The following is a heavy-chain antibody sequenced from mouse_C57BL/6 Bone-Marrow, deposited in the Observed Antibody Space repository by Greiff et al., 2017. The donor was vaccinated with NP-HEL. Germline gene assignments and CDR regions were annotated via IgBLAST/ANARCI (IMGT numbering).Heavy chain of an antibody. CDR1: GYTFTNYW. CDR3: ASPLYYGSSPYYFDY. CDR2: IYPGGGYT. V-gene: IGHV1-63*01. Sequence: VQLQESGAELVRPGTSVKMSCKASGYTFTNYWIGWAKQRPGHGLEWIGDIYPGGGYTNYNEKFKGKATLTADKSSSTAYMQFSSLTSEDSAIYYCASPLYYGSSPYYFDYWGQGTTLTVSS. D-gene: IGHD1-1*01. J-gene: IGHJ2*01.